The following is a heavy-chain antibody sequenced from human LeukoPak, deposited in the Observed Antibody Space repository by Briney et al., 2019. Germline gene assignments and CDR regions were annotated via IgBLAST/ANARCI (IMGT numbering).Heavy chain of an antibody. D-gene: IGHD5-18*01. J-gene: IGHJ4*02. CDR3: SKLHSFSNLDY. V-gene: IGHV5-51*01. Sequence: GESLKISCKGSGYSFTSYRIGWVRQMPGKGLEWMGIIYPGDSDTRYRPSFQGQVTISADKSVSTAYLQWSSLNASDTAMYYCSKLHSFSNLDYWGQGTLVTVSS. CDR1: GYSFTSYR. CDR2: IYPGDSDT.